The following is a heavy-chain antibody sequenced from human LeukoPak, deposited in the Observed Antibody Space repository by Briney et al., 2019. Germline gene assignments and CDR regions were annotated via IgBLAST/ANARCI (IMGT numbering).Heavy chain of an antibody. CDR2: ISGSSSYI. V-gene: IGHV3-21*01. D-gene: IGHD6-6*01. CDR3: ARVGISSRRPHASDI. Sequence: GGSLRLSCAASGFTFSSYSMNWVRQAPGKGLEWVSSISGSSSYIYYGDSVKGRFTISRDNAKNSVYLQMTSLRAEDTAVYFCARVGISSRRPHASDIWGQGTMVTVSS. CDR1: GFTFSSYS. J-gene: IGHJ3*02.